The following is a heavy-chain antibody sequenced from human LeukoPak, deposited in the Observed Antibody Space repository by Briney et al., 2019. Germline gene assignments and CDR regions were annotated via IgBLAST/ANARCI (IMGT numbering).Heavy chain of an antibody. CDR2: FNPASGGT. J-gene: IGHJ3*02. D-gene: IGHD4-23*01. V-gene: IGHV1-2*02. CDR3: ARGLYYGGNQRAHDAFDI. Sequence: ASVKVSCKASGYIFTDYYMHWVRQAPGQGLEWMGWFNPASGGTKYEQKFQGRVTMTRDTSINTAYMELSSLGLDDTAVYYCARGLYYGGNQRAHDAFDIWGQGTLVTVSS. CDR1: GYIFTDYY.